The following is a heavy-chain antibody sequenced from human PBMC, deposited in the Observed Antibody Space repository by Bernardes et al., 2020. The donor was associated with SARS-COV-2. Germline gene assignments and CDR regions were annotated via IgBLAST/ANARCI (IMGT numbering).Heavy chain of an antibody. J-gene: IGHJ6*02. Sequence: ASVKVSCKVSGYTLTELSMHWVRQAPGKGLEWMGGFDPEDGETIYAQRFQGRVTMTEDTSTDTAYMELSSLRSEDTAVYYCATERVLVRGYSYGYEYYYYGMDVWGQGTTVTVSS. CDR1: GYTLTELS. CDR3: ATERVLVRGYSYGYEYYYYGMDV. V-gene: IGHV1-24*01. CDR2: FDPEDGET. D-gene: IGHD5-18*01.